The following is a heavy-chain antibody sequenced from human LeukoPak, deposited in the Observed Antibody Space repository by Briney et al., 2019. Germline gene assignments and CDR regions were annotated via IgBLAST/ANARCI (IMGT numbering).Heavy chain of an antibody. V-gene: IGHV1-18*01. J-gene: IGHJ5*02. D-gene: IGHD3-22*01. CDR1: GYTFTSYG. CDR2: ISAYNGNT. CDR3: ARVLSQYYYDSSGYYNWFDP. Sequence: ASVKVSCKASGYTFTSYGISWVRRAPGQGLEWMGWISAYNGNTNYAQKLQGRVTMTTDTSTSTAYMEPRSLRSDDTAVYYCARVLSQYYYDSSGYYNWFDPWGQGTLVTVSS.